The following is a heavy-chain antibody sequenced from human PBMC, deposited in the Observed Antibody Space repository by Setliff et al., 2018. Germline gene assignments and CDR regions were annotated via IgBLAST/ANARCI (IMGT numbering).Heavy chain of an antibody. CDR1: GYTFAKYG. J-gene: IGHJ4*02. CDR2: IGGHNGDT. Sequence: ASVKVSCKAFGYTFAKYGTGWVRQAPGQGLEWMGWIGGHNGDTLFAQKFQGRVILTTDTSTTTAYMELKSLRSDDTAVYYCARSWKAGALNHFDYWGQGSLVTVSS. CDR3: ARSWKAGALNHFDY. D-gene: IGHD6-19*01. V-gene: IGHV1-18*01.